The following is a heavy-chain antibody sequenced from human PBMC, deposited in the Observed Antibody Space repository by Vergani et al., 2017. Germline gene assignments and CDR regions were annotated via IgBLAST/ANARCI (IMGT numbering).Heavy chain of an antibody. V-gene: IGHV3-74*01. Sequence: EVELVESGGGLVQPGGSLRLSCAASGFTFNEYWMHWARQVPGKGLVWVSGMNGDGDTISYADSVKGRFTISRDNAKNTLFLQMNSLRAEDTAVYYCARARKXRFGVVWENWFDTWGQGTLFTVSS. CDR2: MNGDGDTI. D-gene: IGHD3-3*01. CDR3: ARARKXRFGVVWENWFDT. J-gene: IGHJ5*02. CDR1: GFTFNEYW.